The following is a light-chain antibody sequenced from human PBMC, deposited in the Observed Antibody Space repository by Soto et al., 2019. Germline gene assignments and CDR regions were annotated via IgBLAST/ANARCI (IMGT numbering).Light chain of an antibody. J-gene: IGKJ1*01. CDR2: DAS. Sequence: EIVLTQSPATLSFSPGEGATLSCRASQSVSSYLAWYQQKPGQAPRLLIYDASNRATGIPARFSGSGSGTDFTLTISSLEPEDFAVYYCQQRSNWPPITFGQGTKVDIK. CDR3: QQRSNWPPIT. V-gene: IGKV3-11*01. CDR1: QSVSSY.